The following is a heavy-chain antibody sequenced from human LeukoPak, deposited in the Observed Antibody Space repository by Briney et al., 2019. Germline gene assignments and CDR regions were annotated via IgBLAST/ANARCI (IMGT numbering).Heavy chain of an antibody. Sequence: PGGSLRLSCAAAGFTFSNYGMNWVRQAPGKGLEWVSSISSSSSYIYYADSVKGRFTISRDNAKNSLYLQMNSLRAEDTAVYYCARDRSMDYGDRDYGMDVWGQGTTVTVSS. CDR2: ISSSSSYI. CDR3: ARDRSMDYGDRDYGMDV. V-gene: IGHV3-21*01. J-gene: IGHJ6*02. CDR1: GFTFSNYG. D-gene: IGHD4-17*01.